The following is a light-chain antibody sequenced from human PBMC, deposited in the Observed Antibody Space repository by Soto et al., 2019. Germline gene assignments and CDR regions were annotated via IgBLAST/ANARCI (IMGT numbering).Light chain of an antibody. CDR2: GSS. CDR1: QAIRND. Sequence: DIQMTQSPSSLSASVGDRVTITCRASQAIRNDLAWYQQKPGRAPKRLIYGSSTLQSGVPARFSGSGSGTEFTLTISSLQPEDFATYYCQQLNGYPFTFGPGTKVDIK. V-gene: IGKV1-17*01. CDR3: QQLNGYPFT. J-gene: IGKJ3*01.